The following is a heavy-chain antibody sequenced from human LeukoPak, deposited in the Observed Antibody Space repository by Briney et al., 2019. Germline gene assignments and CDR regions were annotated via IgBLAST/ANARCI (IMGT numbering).Heavy chain of an antibody. V-gene: IGHV4-59*01. Sequence: PSETLSLTCTVSGGSISSYYWSWIRQPPGKGLEWIGYIYYSGSTNYNPSLKSRVTISVDTSKNQFSLKLSSVTAADTAVYYCARGNGDYHYYYYYYMDVWGKGTTVTVSS. CDR1: GGSISSYY. CDR2: IYYSGST. CDR3: ARGNGDYHYYYYYYMDV. D-gene: IGHD4-17*01. J-gene: IGHJ6*03.